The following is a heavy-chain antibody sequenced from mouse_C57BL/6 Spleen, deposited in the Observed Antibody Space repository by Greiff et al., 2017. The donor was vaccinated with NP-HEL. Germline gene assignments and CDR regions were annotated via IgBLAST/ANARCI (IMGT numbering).Heavy chain of an antibody. CDR2: ISSGGSYT. V-gene: IGHV5-6*01. J-gene: IGHJ2*01. CDR1: GFTFSSYG. CDR3: ARDYGSSPYFDY. D-gene: IGHD1-1*01. Sequence: EVKLVESGGDLVKPGGSLKLSCAASGFTFSSYGMSWVRQTPDKRLEWVATISSGGSYTYYPDSVKGRFTISRDNAKNTLDLQMSSLKSEDTAMYYCARDYGSSPYFDYWGQGTTLTVSS.